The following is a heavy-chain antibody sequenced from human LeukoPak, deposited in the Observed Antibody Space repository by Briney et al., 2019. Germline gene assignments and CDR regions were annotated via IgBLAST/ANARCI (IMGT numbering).Heavy chain of an antibody. Sequence: GGSLRLSCAASGFTFSNYDMSWVRQAPGKGLDWVSGINGRGGSTYYADSVKGRFTISRDNSKNTLYLQMNSLRAEDTAVYYCARHYGSGSRFNMDVWGKGTTVTISS. D-gene: IGHD3-10*01. V-gene: IGHV3-23*01. CDR2: INGRGGST. CDR3: ARHYGSGSRFNMDV. J-gene: IGHJ6*03. CDR1: GFTFSNYD.